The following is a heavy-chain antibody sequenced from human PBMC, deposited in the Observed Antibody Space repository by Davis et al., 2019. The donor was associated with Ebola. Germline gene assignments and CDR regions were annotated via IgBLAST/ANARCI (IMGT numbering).Heavy chain of an antibody. CDR1: GFTFSSYS. J-gene: IGHJ6*03. CDR2: ISSSSSTI. V-gene: IGHV3-48*04. CDR3: ARVKDPYYYYYYMDV. Sequence: GESLKISCAASGFTFSSYSMNWVRQAPGKGLEWVSYISSSSSTIYYADSVKGRFTISRDNAKNTLYLQMNSLRAEDTAVYYCARVKDPYYYYYYMDVWGKGTTVTVSS.